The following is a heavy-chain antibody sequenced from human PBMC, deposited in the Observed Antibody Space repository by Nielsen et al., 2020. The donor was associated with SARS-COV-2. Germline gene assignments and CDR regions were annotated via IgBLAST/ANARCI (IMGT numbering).Heavy chain of an antibody. CDR1: GFAFETYT. CDR2: IWRDGSNK. Sequence: GESLKISCAASGFAFETYTMQWVRQAPGKGLEWVATIWRDGSNKYYADFVKGRVTISRDNSKNMQYLKLSSLTAEDTAVYYCVRDGDRAGGYGMDVWGQGTTVIVSS. V-gene: IGHV3-33*01. CDR3: VRDGDRAGGYGMDV. J-gene: IGHJ6*02. D-gene: IGHD2-15*01.